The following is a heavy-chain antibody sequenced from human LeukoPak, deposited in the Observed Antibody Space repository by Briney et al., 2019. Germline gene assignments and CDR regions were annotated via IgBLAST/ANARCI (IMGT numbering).Heavy chain of an antibody. CDR2: INHNAEMI. J-gene: IGHJ4*02. CDR3: ARDHDWAFDL. V-gene: IGHV3-48*02. D-gene: IGHD3-9*01. Sequence: GGSLRLSCEGSGFPFGSYVMSWVRQAPGKGLEWIAYINHNAEMIFYPDFVKGRFTISRDNPKKSLYLQMNTLRYEDTAIYYCARDHDWAFDLWGQGTLVTVSS. CDR1: GFPFGSYV.